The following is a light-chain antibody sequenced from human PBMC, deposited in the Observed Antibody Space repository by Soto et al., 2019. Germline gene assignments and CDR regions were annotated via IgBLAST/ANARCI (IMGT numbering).Light chain of an antibody. V-gene: IGLV2-14*01. CDR3: SLYSGNGSLI. CDR2: EVS. CDR1: SSDVGGYNY. J-gene: IGLJ1*01. Sequence: QSVLAQPASVSGSPGQSITISCTGTSSDVGGYNYVSWYQQHPGKAPKLMIYEVSNRPSGVSNRFSGSKSGNTASLTISGLQAEDETDYFCSLYSGNGSLIFGPGTKVTVL.